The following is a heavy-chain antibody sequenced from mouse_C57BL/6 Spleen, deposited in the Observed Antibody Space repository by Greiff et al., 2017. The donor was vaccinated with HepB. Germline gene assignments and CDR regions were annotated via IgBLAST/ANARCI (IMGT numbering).Heavy chain of an antibody. D-gene: IGHD1-1*01. V-gene: IGHV1-74*01. CDR3: AIERGLTTVVAEAMDY. CDR1: GYTFTSYW. Sequence: VQLQQPGAELVKPGASVKVSCKASGYTFTSYWMHWVKQRPGQGLEWIGRIHPSDSDTNYNQKFTDKATLTVDKSSSTAYMQLSSLTSEDSAVYYCAIERGLTTVVAEAMDYWGQGTSVTVSS. J-gene: IGHJ4*01. CDR2: IHPSDSDT.